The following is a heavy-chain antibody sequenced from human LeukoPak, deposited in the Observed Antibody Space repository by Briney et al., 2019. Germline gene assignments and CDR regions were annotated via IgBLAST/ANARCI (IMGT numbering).Heavy chain of an antibody. D-gene: IGHD2-2*01. V-gene: IGHV1-69*13. CDR1: GGTFSSYA. CDR2: IIPFFGTA. CDR3: VRDIVVVPAADLYYYYGMDV. J-gene: IGHJ6*04. Sequence: ASVKVSCKASGGTFSSYAISWVRQAPGQGLEWMGGIIPFFGTANYAQKFQGRVTITADESTSTAYMELSSLRSEDTAVYYCVRDIVVVPAADLYYYYGMDVWGKGTTVTVSS.